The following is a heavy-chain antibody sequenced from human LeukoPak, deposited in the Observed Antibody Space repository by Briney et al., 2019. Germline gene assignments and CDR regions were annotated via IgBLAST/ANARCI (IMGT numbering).Heavy chain of an antibody. Sequence: PGVSLRLPCAASGFTYSNAWMSWVRQAPGKGLEWVGRSKSKTDGGTTDYAEPVKGRFTISRDDSKNTLYLQMSSLKTEDTAVYYCTRVSGITFRSDYWGQGTLVTVSS. CDR2: SKSKTDGGTT. CDR3: TRVSGITFRSDY. J-gene: IGHJ4*02. V-gene: IGHV3-15*01. CDR1: GFTYSNAW. D-gene: IGHD1-14*01.